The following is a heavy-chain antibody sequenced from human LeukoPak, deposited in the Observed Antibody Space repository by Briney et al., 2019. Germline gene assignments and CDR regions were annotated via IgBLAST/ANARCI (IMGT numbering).Heavy chain of an antibody. D-gene: IGHD4-11*01. V-gene: IGHV3-23*01. CDR3: AKGRMGTTFDD. Sequence: PGGSLRLSCAASGLTFNSYAMSWVRQAPGKGLEWVSAISGSGGGTYYADSVEGRFTISKDNSQSTLYLQMSSLSAEDTAVYYCAKGRMGTTFDDWGQGTLVTVSS. J-gene: IGHJ4*02. CDR2: ISGSGGGT. CDR1: GLTFNSYA.